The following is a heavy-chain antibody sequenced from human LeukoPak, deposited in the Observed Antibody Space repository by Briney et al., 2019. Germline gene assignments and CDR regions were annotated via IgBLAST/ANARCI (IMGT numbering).Heavy chain of an antibody. CDR3: ARDRGVAEHRFPLGYFDY. CDR2: LYYSGSGST. V-gene: IGHV4-61*01. J-gene: IGHJ4*02. CDR1: GGSISSSSYY. D-gene: IGHD3-10*01. Sequence: SETLSLTCTVSGGSISSSSYYWGWIRQPPGKGLEWIGYLYYSGSGSTNYNPSLKSRVTISVDTSKNQFSLKLSSVTAADTAVYYCARDRGVAEHRFPLGYFDYWGQGTLVTVSS.